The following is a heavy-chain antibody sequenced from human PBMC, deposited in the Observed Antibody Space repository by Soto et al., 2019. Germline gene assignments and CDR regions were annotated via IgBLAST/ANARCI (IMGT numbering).Heavy chain of an antibody. Sequence: GGSLRLSCAASGFNFIRYGMDWVRQAPGKGLEWIAGMSSDGSYTPYADSMKGRFTISRDNPKNTLFLQMHSLRAEDTAVYFCARDADTSNQFSFFDSWGQGTLVTVSS. V-gene: IGHV3-33*05. J-gene: IGHJ4*02. D-gene: IGHD2-2*01. CDR2: MSSDGSYT. CDR1: GFNFIRYG. CDR3: ARDADTSNQFSFFDS.